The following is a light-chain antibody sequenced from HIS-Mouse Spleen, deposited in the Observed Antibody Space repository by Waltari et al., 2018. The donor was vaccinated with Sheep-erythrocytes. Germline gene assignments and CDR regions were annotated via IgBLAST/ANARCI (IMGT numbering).Light chain of an antibody. CDR2: KAS. V-gene: IGKV1-5*03. Sequence: DIQMTQSPSTLSASVGDRVTITCRASQSISSWLAWYQQKPGKAPKLLIYKASSLESGVPSRFSGSGSGTEFTLTISSLQPDEFATYYCQQYNSSLTFGPGTKVDIK. CDR1: QSISSW. J-gene: IGKJ3*01. CDR3: QQYNSSLT.